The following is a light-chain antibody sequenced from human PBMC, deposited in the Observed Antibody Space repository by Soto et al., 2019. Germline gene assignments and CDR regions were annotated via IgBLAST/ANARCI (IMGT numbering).Light chain of an antibody. J-gene: IGKJ3*01. Sequence: EIVLTQSPATLSLSPGERATLSCRASQSVSSYLAWYQQKPGQAPRLLIYDASNRATGIPARFSGSGSGTDVTLTISFLEAEDFAVYYCQQRSYWPHFGPGTKVHIK. CDR3: QQRSYWPH. CDR1: QSVSSY. V-gene: IGKV3-11*01. CDR2: DAS.